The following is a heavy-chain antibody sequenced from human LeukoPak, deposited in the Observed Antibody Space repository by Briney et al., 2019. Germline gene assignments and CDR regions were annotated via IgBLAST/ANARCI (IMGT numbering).Heavy chain of an antibody. CDR3: ARPSGGTPLKRFDY. CDR2: IYHSGYA. V-gene: IGHV4-59*02. D-gene: IGHD1-1*01. J-gene: IGHJ4*02. CDR1: GGSVSSNY. Sequence: SETLSLTCSVSGGSVSSNYWAWLRQPPGKGPEWIGYIYHSGYAKYNPSFKSRVTMSVDTSKSQFSLQLTSVTAADTAVYYCARPSGGTPLKRFDYWGQGTQVTVSS.